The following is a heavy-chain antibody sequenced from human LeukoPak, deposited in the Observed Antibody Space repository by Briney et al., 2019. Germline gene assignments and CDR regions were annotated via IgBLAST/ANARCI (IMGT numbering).Heavy chain of an antibody. V-gene: IGHV4-59*11. CDR3: AKGDGYNPS. Sequence: SETLSLTCNVSGGSMSGLHWSWIRQPPGKGLEWIGYISYSGNTNYNPSLKSRVTISVETSKNQFSLNLNSMTAADTAIHYCAKGDGYNPSWGQGTLVTVSS. J-gene: IGHJ5*02. CDR2: ISYSGNT. CDR1: GGSMSGLH. D-gene: IGHD5-24*01.